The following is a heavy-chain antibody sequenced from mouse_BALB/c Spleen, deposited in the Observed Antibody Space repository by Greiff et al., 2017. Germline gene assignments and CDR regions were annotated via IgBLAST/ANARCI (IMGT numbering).Heavy chain of an antibody. D-gene: IGHD2-3*01. V-gene: IGHV2-2*02. CDR3: ARKGDGYYLAY. CDR1: GFSLTSYG. J-gene: IGHJ3*01. Sequence: VKLMESGPGLVQPSQSLSITCTVSGFSLTSYGVHWVRQSPGKGLEWLGVIWSGGSTDYNAAFISRLSISKDNSKSQVFFKMNSLQANDTAIYCCARKGDGYYLAYWGQGTLVTVSA. CDR2: IWSGGST.